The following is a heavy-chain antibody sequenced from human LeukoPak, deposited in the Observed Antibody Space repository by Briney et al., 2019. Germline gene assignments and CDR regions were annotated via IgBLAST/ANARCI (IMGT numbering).Heavy chain of an antibody. CDR3: ARGQSWFDP. Sequence: GGSLRLSCAATGFTFSSYAMSWVRQAPGKGLEWVSTTSGGGANTHYADSVKGRFTISRDNSKNTLYLQMNSLRAEDTAVYSCARGQSWFDPWGQGTLVTVSS. CDR2: TSGGGANT. CDR1: GFTFSSYA. V-gene: IGHV3-23*01. J-gene: IGHJ5*02.